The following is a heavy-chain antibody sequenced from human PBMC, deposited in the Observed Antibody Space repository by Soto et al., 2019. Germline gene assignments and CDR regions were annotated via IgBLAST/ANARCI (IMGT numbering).Heavy chain of an antibody. V-gene: IGHV3-21*01. J-gene: IGHJ6*02. CDR1: GFTFSSYS. Sequence: PGGSLRLSCAASGFTFSSYSMNWVRQAPGKGLEWVSSISSSSSYIYYADSVKGRFTISRDNAKNSLYLQMNSLRAEDTAVYYCARELIAVAGNCKCMDVWAQGTTVTVSS. D-gene: IGHD6-19*01. CDR3: ARELIAVAGNCKCMDV. CDR2: ISSSSSYI.